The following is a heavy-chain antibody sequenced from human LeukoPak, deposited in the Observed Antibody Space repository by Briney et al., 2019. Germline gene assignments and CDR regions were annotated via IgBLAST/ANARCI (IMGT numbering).Heavy chain of an antibody. CDR2: IYYSGNT. CDR1: GGSISSYY. Sequence: SETLSLTCTVSGGSISSYYWSWIRQPPGKGLEWIGYIYYSGNTNYNPSLNNRVTISVDTSKNQFSLRLSSVTAADTAIYYCARDLGYCSTASCYGWFDPWGQGTLVTVSS. D-gene: IGHD2-2*01. CDR3: ARDLGYCSTASCYGWFDP. J-gene: IGHJ5*02. V-gene: IGHV4-59*01.